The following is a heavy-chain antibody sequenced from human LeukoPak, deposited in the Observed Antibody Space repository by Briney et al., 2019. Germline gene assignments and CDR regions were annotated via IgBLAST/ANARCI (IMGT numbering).Heavy chain of an antibody. Sequence: ASVKVSCKASGYPFTGYYMHWVRQAPGQGLEWMGWINPNSGGTNYAQKFQGRVTMTRDTSISTAYMELSRLRSDDTAVYYCARRYYYDSSGYLGDAFDIWGQGTMVTVSS. D-gene: IGHD3-22*01. CDR3: ARRYYYDSSGYLGDAFDI. CDR2: INPNSGGT. V-gene: IGHV1-2*02. CDR1: GYPFTGYY. J-gene: IGHJ3*02.